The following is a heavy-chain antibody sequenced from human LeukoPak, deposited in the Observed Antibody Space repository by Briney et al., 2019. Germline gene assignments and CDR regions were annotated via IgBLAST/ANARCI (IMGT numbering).Heavy chain of an antibody. V-gene: IGHV1-18*01. CDR1: GYTFIRYG. CDR3: ARDWCGSSTSCYMDV. J-gene: IGHJ6*04. D-gene: IGHD2-2*01. Sequence: ASVKVSCKAFGYTFIRYGISWVRQAPGQGLEWMGWISSYNGNPNYAQKFQGRVTMTTETSTSTAYMELRSLRSDDTAVYYCARDWCGSSTSCYMDVWGKGTTVTVSS. CDR2: ISSYNGNP.